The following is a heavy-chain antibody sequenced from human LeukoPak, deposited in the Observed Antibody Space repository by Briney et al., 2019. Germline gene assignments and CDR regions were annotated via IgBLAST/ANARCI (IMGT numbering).Heavy chain of an antibody. Sequence: SETLSFTCTVSGDSIDSYSWSWIRQPPGKGLEWIGYIYSSGSTNYNPSLKSRVTISLDTSKNQFSLNLSSVTAADTAVYYCARGPHFDYWGQGTLVAVSS. J-gene: IGHJ4*02. CDR2: IYSSGST. CDR1: GDSIDSYS. V-gene: IGHV4-59*01. CDR3: ARGPHFDY.